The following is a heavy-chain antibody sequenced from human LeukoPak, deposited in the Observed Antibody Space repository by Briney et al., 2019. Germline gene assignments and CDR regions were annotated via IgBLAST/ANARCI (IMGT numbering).Heavy chain of an antibody. V-gene: IGHV3-21*01. J-gene: IGHJ1*01. CDR1: GFTFSDYG. CDR3: ARAAGPNTSYFRH. Sequence: GGSLRLSCAASGFTFSDYGMNWVRQAPGKGPEWVSSISSSSSYIYYADSVKGRFTISRDNAKNSLFLQMNSLRAEDTAVYYCARAAGPNTSYFRHRGQGTLVTVSS. CDR2: ISSSSSYI.